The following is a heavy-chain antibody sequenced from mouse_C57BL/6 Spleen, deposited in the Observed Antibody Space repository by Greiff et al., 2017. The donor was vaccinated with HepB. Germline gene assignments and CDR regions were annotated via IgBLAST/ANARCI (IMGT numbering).Heavy chain of an antibody. D-gene: IGHD2-4*01. V-gene: IGHV1-72*01. CDR1: GYTFTSYW. CDR2: IDPNSGGT. J-gene: IGHJ2*01. CDR3: ARSSYDYALDY. Sequence: VQLQQPGAELVKPGASVKLSCKASGYTFTSYWMHWVKQRPGRGPEWIGRIDPNSGGTKYNEKFKSKATLTVDKPSSTAYMQLSSLTSEDSAVYYCARSSYDYALDYWGQGTTLTVSS.